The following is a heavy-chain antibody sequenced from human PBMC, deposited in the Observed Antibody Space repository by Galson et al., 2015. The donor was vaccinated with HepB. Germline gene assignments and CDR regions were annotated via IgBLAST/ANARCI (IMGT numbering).Heavy chain of an antibody. D-gene: IGHD3-22*01. CDR1: GYSFTSYW. Sequence: QSGAEVKKPGESLKISCKGSGYSFTSYWIGWVRQMPGKGLEWMGIVYPGDSDTRYSPSFQGQVTISADKSISTAYLQWSSLKASDTAMYYCARLGLHDSSGYCFDYWGQGSLVTVSS. CDR3: ARLGLHDSSGYCFDY. J-gene: IGHJ4*02. CDR2: VYPGDSDT. V-gene: IGHV5-51*01.